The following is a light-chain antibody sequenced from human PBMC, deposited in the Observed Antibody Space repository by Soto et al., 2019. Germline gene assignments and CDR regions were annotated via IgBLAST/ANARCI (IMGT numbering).Light chain of an antibody. CDR2: DVS. CDR1: QSIGDS. V-gene: IGKV1-5*01. J-gene: IGKJ1*01. Sequence: EIQMTQSPSTLSASVGDRVTITCRASQSIGDSLAWYQQKPGKAPYLLISDVSSLERGVPSRFSGSGSGTEFTLTISSMKPDDFATFYCQQYNGYSRTFGQGTKVDIK. CDR3: QQYNGYSRT.